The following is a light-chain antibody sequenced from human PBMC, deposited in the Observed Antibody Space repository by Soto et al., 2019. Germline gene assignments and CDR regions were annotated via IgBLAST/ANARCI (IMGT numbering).Light chain of an antibody. Sequence: QAVVTQAPSLTVSPGGTVTLTCASSTGAVTSGYFPSWFQQKPGQAPRALIYSTSNKQSWTPARFSGSLLGGKATLTLSGVQPEDEAEYYCLLYYGGAWVFGGGTKLTVL. CDR1: TGAVTSGYF. CDR3: LLYYGGAWV. CDR2: STS. J-gene: IGLJ3*02. V-gene: IGLV7-43*01.